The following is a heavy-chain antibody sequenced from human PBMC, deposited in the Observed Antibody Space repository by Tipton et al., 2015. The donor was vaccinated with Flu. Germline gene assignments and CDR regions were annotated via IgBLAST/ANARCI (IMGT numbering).Heavy chain of an antibody. CDR1: SGSIRSSSYY. J-gene: IGHJ5*02. Sequence: TLSLTCIVSSGSIRSSSYYWGWIRQPPGKGLEWIGTIYYTGNTYYNPSLKSRVTISIDTSKNQFSLKLTSVTAADTAVYYCAKEDSSWLDPWGQGTLVTVSS. V-gene: IGHV4-39*07. CDR3: AKEDSSWLDP. D-gene: IGHD2-15*01. CDR2: IYYTGNT.